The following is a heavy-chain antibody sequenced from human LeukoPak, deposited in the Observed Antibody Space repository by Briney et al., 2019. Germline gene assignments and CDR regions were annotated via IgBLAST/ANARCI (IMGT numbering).Heavy chain of an antibody. Sequence: GGSLRLSCAASGFTFTSYAITWVRQAPGKGLEWVWVIGGSGGSTYDADSVGGRFTISRDNSKNTLYLEMNSLRADDTAVYFCARDRYGDYSSDYWGQGTLVTVSS. CDR2: IGGSGGST. D-gene: IGHD4-17*01. CDR1: GFTFTSYA. CDR3: ARDRYGDYSSDY. V-gene: IGHV3-23*01. J-gene: IGHJ4*02.